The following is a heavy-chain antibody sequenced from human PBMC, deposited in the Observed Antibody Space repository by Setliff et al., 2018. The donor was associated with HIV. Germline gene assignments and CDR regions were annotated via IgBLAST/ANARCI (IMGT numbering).Heavy chain of an antibody. J-gene: IGHJ4*02. CDR2: IIPIFDTG. D-gene: IGHD6-19*01. CDR3: ARDPGRWLHPTPLGY. V-gene: IGHV1-69*13. CDR1: GDSFSSLG. Sequence: ASVKVSCKTSGDSFSSLGFTWVRQAPGQGLELMGKIIPIFDTGNTAQKFQGRVTITADESTSTIYLELSSLRSEDTAIYYCARDPGRWLHPTPLGYWGQGTLVTVSS.